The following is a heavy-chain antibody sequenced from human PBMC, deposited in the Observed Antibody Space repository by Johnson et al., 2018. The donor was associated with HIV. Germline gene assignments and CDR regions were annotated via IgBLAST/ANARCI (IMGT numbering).Heavy chain of an antibody. J-gene: IGHJ3*02. CDR1: GFTFSTYA. D-gene: IGHD3-22*01. CDR2: ISSDESNK. Sequence: QVQLVESGGGVVQPGRSLRLSCAASGFTFSTYAMHWVRQAPGKGLEWVAVISSDESNKYYADSVKGRFPISRDNSKNTLYLQMNSLRAEDTAVYYCARVSKYYDSIRGAFDIWGQGTMVTVSS. CDR3: ARVSKYYDSIRGAFDI. V-gene: IGHV3-30-3*01.